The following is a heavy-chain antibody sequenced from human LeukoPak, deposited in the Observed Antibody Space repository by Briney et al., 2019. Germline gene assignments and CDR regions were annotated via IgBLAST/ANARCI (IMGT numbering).Heavy chain of an antibody. CDR3: ARQRFGEWDRGRNWFDP. V-gene: IGHV4-39*01. J-gene: IGHJ5*02. CDR1: GGSISSSSYY. D-gene: IGHD3-10*01. CDR2: IYYSGST. Sequence: EPSETLSLTCTVSGGSISSSSYYWGWIRQPPGKGLEWVGSIYYSGSTYYNPSLKSRVTLSVDTSKNQFSLKLSSVTAADTAVYYCARQRFGEWDRGRNWFDPWGQGTLVTVSS.